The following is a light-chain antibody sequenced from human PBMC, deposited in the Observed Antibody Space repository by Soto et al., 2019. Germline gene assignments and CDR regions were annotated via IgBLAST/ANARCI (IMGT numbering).Light chain of an antibody. J-gene: IGLJ1*01. V-gene: IGLV1-40*01. Sequence: QSVLTQPPSVSGAPGQRVTISCTGSSSNIGAGYDVHWYQQVPGTAPKLLISGNSNRPSGVPDRFSGSKSGTSASLAITGLQAEDEADYYCQSYARSLSSYVFGTGTKLTVL. CDR2: GNS. CDR1: SSNIGAGYD. CDR3: QSYARSLSSYV.